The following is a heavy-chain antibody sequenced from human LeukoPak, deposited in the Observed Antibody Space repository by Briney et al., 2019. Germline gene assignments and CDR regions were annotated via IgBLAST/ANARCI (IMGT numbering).Heavy chain of an antibody. V-gene: IGHV3-11*01. Sequence: GGSLRLSCAASGFTFSDYYMSWIRQAPGKGLEWVSYISSSGSTIYYADSVKGRFTISGDNAKNSLYLQMNSLRAEDTAVYYCARDRSVVVVPAAMDYYYYGMDVWGQGTTVTVSS. CDR3: ARDRSVVVVPAAMDYYYYGMDV. J-gene: IGHJ6*02. CDR1: GFTFSDYY. CDR2: ISSSGSTI. D-gene: IGHD2-2*01.